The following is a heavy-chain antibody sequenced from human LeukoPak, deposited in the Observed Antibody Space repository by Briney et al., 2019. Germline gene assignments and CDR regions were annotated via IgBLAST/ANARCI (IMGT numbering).Heavy chain of an antibody. CDR2: IYYSGST. V-gene: IGHV4-39*07. Sequence: PSETLSLTCTVSGGSISSSSYYWGWIRQPPGKGLEWIGSIYYSGSTYYNPSLKSRVTISVDTSKNQFSLKLSSVTAADTAVYYCAREYCSGGSCYDEPKYYFDYWGQEPWSPSPQ. D-gene: IGHD2-15*01. CDR1: GGSISSSSYY. CDR3: AREYCSGGSCYDEPKYYFDY. J-gene: IGHJ4*01.